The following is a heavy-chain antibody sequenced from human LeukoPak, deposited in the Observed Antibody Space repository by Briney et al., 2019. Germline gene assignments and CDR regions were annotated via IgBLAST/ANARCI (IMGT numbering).Heavy chain of an antibody. CDR2: ISSSGSTI. Sequence: GGSLRLSCAASGFTFSSYEMNWVRQAPGKGLEWVSYISSSGSTIYYADSVKGRFTISRDNAKNSLYLQTNSLRAEDTAVYYCARASTMVRGIDYWGQGTLVTVSS. V-gene: IGHV3-48*03. CDR3: ARASTMVRGIDY. CDR1: GFTFSSYE. J-gene: IGHJ4*02. D-gene: IGHD3-10*01.